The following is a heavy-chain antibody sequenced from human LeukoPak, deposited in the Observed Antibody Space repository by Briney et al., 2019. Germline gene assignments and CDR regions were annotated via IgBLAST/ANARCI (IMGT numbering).Heavy chain of an antibody. D-gene: IGHD5-18*01. J-gene: IGHJ4*02. Sequence: PSETLSLTCIVSDGSISTYYWSWIRQPPGKGLEWIGYFYYSGSTNYNPSLKSRVTISVDTSKNQFSLKLSSVTAADTAVYYCARVMSRYSYGYPDFWGQGTLVTVSS. CDR1: DGSISTYY. CDR2: FYYSGST. CDR3: ARVMSRYSYGYPDF. V-gene: IGHV4-59*01.